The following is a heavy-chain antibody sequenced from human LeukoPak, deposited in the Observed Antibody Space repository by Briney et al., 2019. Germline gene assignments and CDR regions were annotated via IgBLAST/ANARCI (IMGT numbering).Heavy chain of an antibody. CDR3: AGDKAHTYGYYFDP. V-gene: IGHV4-59*01. CDR1: GGAISTYY. J-gene: IGHJ4*02. CDR2: ISYGTT. Sequence: SETLSLTCSVSGGAISTYYWNWIRQSPGQGLEWIGHISYGTTDYNPSLKSRVTISADTSKNQISLTLTSVTADDTAVYYCAGDKAHTYGYYFDPWGQGTQVLVSS. D-gene: IGHD5-18*01.